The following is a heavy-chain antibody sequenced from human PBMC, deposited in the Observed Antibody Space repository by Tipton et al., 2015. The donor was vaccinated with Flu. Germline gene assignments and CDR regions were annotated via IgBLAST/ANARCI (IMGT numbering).Heavy chain of an antibody. CDR1: GDYIGSRYY. V-gene: IGHV4-38-2*01. CDR3: ARRTFSNYVSEPKNWFDF. D-gene: IGHD4-11*01. Sequence: TLSLTCSVSGDYIGSRYYWGWIRQPPGQGLEWIGQISRGGSAYYNSSLQSRVTLSVDSTRNRFSLQVKSVTAADTAIYYCARRTFSNYVSEPKNWFDFWGQGTLVTVSS. CDR2: ISRGGSA. J-gene: IGHJ5*01.